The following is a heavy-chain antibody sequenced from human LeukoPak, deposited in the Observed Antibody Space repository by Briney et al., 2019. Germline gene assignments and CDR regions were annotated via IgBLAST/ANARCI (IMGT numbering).Heavy chain of an antibody. CDR1: GYSISSGYY. CDR2: IYHSGTT. CDR3: ARPRRYYSHAFDI. J-gene: IGHJ3*02. D-gene: IGHD1-26*01. V-gene: IGHV4-38-2*01. Sequence: SETLSLTCAVSGYSISSGYYWGCIRQPPGKGLEWIGSIYHSGTTYYNPSLKSRVTISIDAAKNQFSLNLSSMTAADAAVYYCARPRRYYSHAFDIWGQGTMVTVFS.